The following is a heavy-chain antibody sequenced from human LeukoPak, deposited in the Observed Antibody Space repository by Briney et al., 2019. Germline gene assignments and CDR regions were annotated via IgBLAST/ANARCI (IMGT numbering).Heavy chain of an antibody. CDR3: AKDDRGNEAPFDY. CDR2: ISSNGGST. Sequence: GGSLRLSCSASGFTFSSYAMHWVRQAPGKGLEYVSVISSNGGSTYYADSVKGRFTISRDNSKNTLHLQMNSLRAEDTAVYYCAKDDRGNEAPFDYWGQGTLVTVSS. CDR1: GFTFSSYA. V-gene: IGHV3-64*04. J-gene: IGHJ4*02.